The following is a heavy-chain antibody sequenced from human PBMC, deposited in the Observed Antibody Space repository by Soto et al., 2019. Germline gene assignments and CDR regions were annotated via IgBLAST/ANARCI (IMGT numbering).Heavy chain of an antibody. CDR2: ISKDGGNH. Sequence: QVQLVESGGGVVQPGRSLRLSCAASGYTFSNYDMHWVRQAPGKGLEWVAGISKDGGNHFYADAVRRRFTASRDNYKNTLYLQMTSLRGEYTAVYYSAIAGGGQELPPFDYWGQGTLVTVSP. V-gene: IGHV3-30*03. J-gene: IGHJ4*02. CDR1: GYTFSNYD. CDR3: AIAGGGQELPPFDY. D-gene: IGHD6-13*01.